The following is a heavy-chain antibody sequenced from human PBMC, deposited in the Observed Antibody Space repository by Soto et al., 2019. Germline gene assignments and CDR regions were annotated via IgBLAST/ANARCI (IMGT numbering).Heavy chain of an antibody. V-gene: IGHV1-69*01. Sequence: QVQLVQSGAEVKKPGSSVKVSCKASGGTFSSYAISWVRQAPGQGLEWMGGILPIFGTANYAQKFQGRVTIPADESTSTAYMELSSLRSEDTAVYYCARGKGRGYSYGGTLDYWGQGTLVTVSS. J-gene: IGHJ4*02. CDR3: ARGKGRGYSYGGTLDY. D-gene: IGHD5-18*01. CDR1: GGTFSSYA. CDR2: ILPIFGTA.